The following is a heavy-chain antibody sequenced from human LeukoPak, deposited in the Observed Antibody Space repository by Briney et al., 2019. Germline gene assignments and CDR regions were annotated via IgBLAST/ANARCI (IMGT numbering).Heavy chain of an antibody. D-gene: IGHD6-13*01. CDR1: GYTFTDYY. CDR2: INSNSGGT. J-gene: IGHJ4*02. CDR3: ARLRYGSWIPFDY. V-gene: IGHV1-2*02. Sequence: ASVKVSCKASGYTFTDYYMNWVRQAPGQGLEWMGWINSNSGGTNYAQKFQGRVTMTRDTSISAAYMELSSLKSDDTAVYYCARLRYGSWIPFDYWGQGTLVTVSS.